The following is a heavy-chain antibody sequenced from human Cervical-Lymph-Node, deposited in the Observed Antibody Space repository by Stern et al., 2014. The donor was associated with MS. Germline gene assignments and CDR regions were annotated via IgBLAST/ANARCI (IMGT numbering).Heavy chain of an antibody. CDR2: ISAYNGNT. J-gene: IGHJ4*02. D-gene: IGHD1-1*01. Sequence: VQLVQSGNEVKKPGASVKVSCEASGYTFTSYGISWVRQAPGQGLEWMGWISAYNGNTNYEQKFQDRVTMTTDTSTSTVYVELRNLRSDDAALYYCARAAGILDFWGQGTLVTVSS. V-gene: IGHV1-18*01. CDR1: GYTFTSYG. CDR3: ARAAGILDF.